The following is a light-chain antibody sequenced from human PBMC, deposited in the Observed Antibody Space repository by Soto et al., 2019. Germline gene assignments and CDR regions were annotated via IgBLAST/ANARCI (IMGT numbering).Light chain of an antibody. CDR3: QQYGSSPST. J-gene: IGKJ2*01. CDR2: GAS. V-gene: IGKV3-20*01. Sequence: EIVLTQSPGTLSLSPGERATLSCRASQSVSSSYLAWYQQKPGQAPRLLIYGASSRATGIPDRFSGSGSGTDFTLNISSLEPEDVAVYYCQQYGSSPSTFGQGTKLEIK. CDR1: QSVSSSY.